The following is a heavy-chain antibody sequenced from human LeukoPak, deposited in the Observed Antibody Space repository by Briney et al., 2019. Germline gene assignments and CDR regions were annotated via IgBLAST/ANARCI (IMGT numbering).Heavy chain of an antibody. V-gene: IGHV3-23*01. CDR2: INGNGGDT. D-gene: IGHD3-3*01. Sequence: GGSLRLSCAASGFTFSSYAMSWVRQAPGKGLEWVSAINGNGGDTYYADSVKGRFTISRDNSKSTLYLQMNSLRAEDTAVYYCAKSTDYDFWSGSAGNAFDIWGQGTMVTVSS. CDR3: AKSTDYDFWSGSAGNAFDI. CDR1: GFTFSSYA. J-gene: IGHJ3*02.